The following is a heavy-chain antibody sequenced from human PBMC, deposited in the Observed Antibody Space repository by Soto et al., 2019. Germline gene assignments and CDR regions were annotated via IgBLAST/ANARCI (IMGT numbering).Heavy chain of an antibody. CDR3: AKGSSSWYERYYFDY. CDR1: GGSISSGGYY. J-gene: IGHJ4*02. D-gene: IGHD6-13*01. Sequence: SETLSLTCTVSGGSISSGGYYWSWIRQHPGKGLEWIGYIYYSGSTYYNPSLKSRVTISVDTSKNQFSLKLSSVTAADTAVYYCAKGSSSWYERYYFDYWGQGTLVTVSS. CDR2: IYYSGST. V-gene: IGHV4-31*03.